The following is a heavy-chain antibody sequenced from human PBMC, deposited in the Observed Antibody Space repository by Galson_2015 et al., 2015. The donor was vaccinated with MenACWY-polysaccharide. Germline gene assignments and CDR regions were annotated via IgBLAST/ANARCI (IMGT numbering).Heavy chain of an antibody. CDR3: ARRYSSGGYYFDT. Sequence: SEPLSLTCAVYGGSFSGSYYNWIRQPPGKGLEWIGEINSSGSTNYNPSLKSRVTISIDTFKNQFSRKVNSVTAADTAVYYCARRYSSGGYYFDTWGQGTLVSVSS. J-gene: IGHJ4*02. V-gene: IGHV4-34*01. CDR1: GGSFSGSY. D-gene: IGHD6-19*01. CDR2: INSSGST.